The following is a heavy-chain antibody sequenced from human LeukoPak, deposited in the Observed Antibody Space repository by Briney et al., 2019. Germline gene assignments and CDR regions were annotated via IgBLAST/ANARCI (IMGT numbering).Heavy chain of an antibody. J-gene: IGHJ4*02. D-gene: IGHD4-17*01. CDR1: GFTFTTYS. CDR3: ARERYGDYVYDY. Sequence: PGGSLRLSCAASGFTFTTYSMNWVRQAPGKGLEWVSYIRSSSTINYADSVKGRFTISRDNAKNSLYLQMNALRAEDTAVYYCARERYGDYVYDYGGQGTRVTVSS. V-gene: IGHV3-48*01. CDR2: IRSSSTI.